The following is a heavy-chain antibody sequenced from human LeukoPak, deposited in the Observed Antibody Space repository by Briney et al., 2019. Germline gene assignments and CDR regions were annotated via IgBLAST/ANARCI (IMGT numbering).Heavy chain of an antibody. Sequence: ASVKVSCKASGYTFTSYGISWVRQAPGQGLEWMGWISAYNGNTNYAQKLQGRVTMTTDTSTSPAYMELRSLRSDDTAVYYCARTPGDFWSGYYGNYYYYMDVWGKGTTVTVSS. CDR2: ISAYNGNT. CDR3: ARTPGDFWSGYYGNYYYYMDV. CDR1: GYTFTSYG. V-gene: IGHV1-18*01. J-gene: IGHJ6*03. D-gene: IGHD3-3*01.